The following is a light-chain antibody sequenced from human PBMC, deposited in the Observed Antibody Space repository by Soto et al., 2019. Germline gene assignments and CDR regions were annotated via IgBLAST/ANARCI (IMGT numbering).Light chain of an antibody. CDR1: SSDVGGYNY. J-gene: IGLJ1*01. CDR2: DVS. Sequence: QSALTQPASVSGSPGQSSTISCTGTSSDVGGYNYVSWYQQHPGKAPKLMIYDVSNRPSGVSNRFSGSNSGNTAPLTISGLQAEDEADYYCSSYTSSSTPYVFGTGTTVTVL. V-gene: IGLV2-14*01. CDR3: SSYTSSSTPYV.